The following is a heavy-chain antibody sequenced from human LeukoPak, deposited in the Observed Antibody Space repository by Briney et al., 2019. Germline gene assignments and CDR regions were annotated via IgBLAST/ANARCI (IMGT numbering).Heavy chain of an antibody. CDR3: ARDPEYYDSSGYPFDY. Sequence: PSETLSLTCTVSGSMYNYYWSWIRQPPGKGLEWIGYIHYGGSTNYNPSLKSRVTMSLDTSKNQFSLKLSSVTAADTAVYYCARDPEYYDSSGYPFDYWGQGTLVTVSS. CDR1: GSMYNYY. D-gene: IGHD3-22*01. V-gene: IGHV4-59*12. J-gene: IGHJ4*02. CDR2: IHYGGST.